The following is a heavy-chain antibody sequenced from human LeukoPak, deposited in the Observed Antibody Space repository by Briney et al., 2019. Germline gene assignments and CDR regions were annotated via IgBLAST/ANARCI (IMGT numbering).Heavy chain of an antibody. CDR2: IYYGENT. CDR1: GGSISSGPCY. Sequence: PSETLSLTCTVSGGSISSGPCYWGWIRQPPGKGLEWIGNIYYGENTYYNPSLKSRVTISIDTSKNQFYLKLSSLTAADTAVYYCVRRDDSSGYHKIFDYWGPGTLVTVSS. CDR3: VRRDDSSGYHKIFDY. J-gene: IGHJ4*02. D-gene: IGHD3-22*01. V-gene: IGHV4-39*01.